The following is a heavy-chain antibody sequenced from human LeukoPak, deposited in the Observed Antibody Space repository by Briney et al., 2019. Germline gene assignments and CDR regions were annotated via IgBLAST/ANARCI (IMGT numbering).Heavy chain of an antibody. V-gene: IGHV1-2*02. Sequence: ASVKVSCKASGYTFTGYYMHWVRQAPGQGLEWMGWINPNSGGTNYAQKFQGRVTMTWDTSISTAYMELSRLRSDDTAVYYCARDRWELLYYFDYWGQGTLVTVSS. CDR3: ARDRWELLYYFDY. J-gene: IGHJ4*02. CDR1: GYTFTGYY. CDR2: INPNSGGT. D-gene: IGHD1-26*01.